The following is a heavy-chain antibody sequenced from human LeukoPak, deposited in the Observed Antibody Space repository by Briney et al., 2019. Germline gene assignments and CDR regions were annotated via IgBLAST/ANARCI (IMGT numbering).Heavy chain of an antibody. Sequence: SETLSLTCTVSGGSISSSSYYWGWIRQPPGKGLEWIGTIYYSGSTYYNPSLKSRVTISVDTSKNQFSLKLSSVTAADTAVYYCARHLAIYDSGGYYYERGRYYFDFWGQGALVTVSS. J-gene: IGHJ4*02. CDR3: ARHLAIYDSGGYYYERGRYYFDF. V-gene: IGHV4-39*01. D-gene: IGHD3-22*01. CDR1: GGSISSSSYY. CDR2: IYYSGST.